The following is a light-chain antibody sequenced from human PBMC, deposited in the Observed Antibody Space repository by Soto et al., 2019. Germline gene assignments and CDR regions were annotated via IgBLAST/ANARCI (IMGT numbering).Light chain of an antibody. V-gene: IGLV2-14*01. CDR1: SSDVLRYNF. Sequence: QSALTQPASVSGSPGQSITISCTGTSSDVLRYNFVSWYQHHPGKAPKLVIYEVSNRPSGVSNRFSGSKSGNTASLTISGLQAEDEADYYCSSSYTSSDTWVFGGGTKLTVL. J-gene: IGLJ2*01. CDR3: SSSYTSSDTWV. CDR2: EVS.